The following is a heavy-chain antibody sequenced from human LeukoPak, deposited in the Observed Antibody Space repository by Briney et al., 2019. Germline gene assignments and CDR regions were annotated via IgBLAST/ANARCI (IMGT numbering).Heavy chain of an antibody. J-gene: IGHJ4*02. CDR3: ARHGYCSGGSCYWDY. V-gene: IGHV4-59*08. Sequence: SETLSLTCTVSGGSISIDYWSWIRQPPGKGLEWIGYIYYSGSTNYNPSLKSRVTISGDTSKNQFSLRLSSVTAADTAVYYCARHGYCSGGSCYWDYWGQGTLVTVSS. CDR2: IYYSGST. CDR1: GGSISIDY. D-gene: IGHD2-15*01.